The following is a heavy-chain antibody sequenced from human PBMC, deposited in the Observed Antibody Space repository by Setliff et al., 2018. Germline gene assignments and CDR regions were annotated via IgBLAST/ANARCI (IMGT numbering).Heavy chain of an antibody. CDR3: ARVAYYYDSSGYLSGAFDI. J-gene: IGHJ3*02. CDR1: GGSFSGYY. V-gene: IGHV4-59*01. D-gene: IGHD3-22*01. CDR2: IYYSGST. Sequence: SETLSLTCAVYGGSFSGYYWSWIRQPPGKGLEWIGYIYYSGSTNYNPSLKSRVTISVDTSKNQFSLKLSSVTAADTAVYYCARVAYYYDSSGYLSGAFDIWGQGTMVTVSS.